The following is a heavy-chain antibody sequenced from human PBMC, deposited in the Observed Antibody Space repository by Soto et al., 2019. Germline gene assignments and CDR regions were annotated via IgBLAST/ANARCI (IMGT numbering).Heavy chain of an antibody. Sequence: SETLSLTCTVSGGSISSYYWSWIRQPPGKGLEWIGYIYYSGSTNYNPSLKSRVTISVDTSKNQFSLKLSSVTAADTAVYYCASQTSAVVITTQAAFDIWGQGTMVTVSS. D-gene: IGHD3-22*01. V-gene: IGHV4-59*01. CDR2: IYYSGST. CDR3: ASQTSAVVITTQAAFDI. J-gene: IGHJ3*02. CDR1: GGSISSYY.